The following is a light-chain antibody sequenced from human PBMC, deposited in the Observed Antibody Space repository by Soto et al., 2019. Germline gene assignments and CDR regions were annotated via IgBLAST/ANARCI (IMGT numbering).Light chain of an antibody. CDR3: QQYASHSSST. CDR2: DAS. Sequence: DIQMTQSPSTLSASVGDRVTLTCRASQSISSWLAWYQQKPRKAPNLLIYDASSMQSGGPSRFSGSGSGTEFTLTISSLQPDDFAAYVCQQYASHSSSTFGQGTKLESK. CDR1: QSISSW. J-gene: IGKJ2*01. V-gene: IGKV1-5*01.